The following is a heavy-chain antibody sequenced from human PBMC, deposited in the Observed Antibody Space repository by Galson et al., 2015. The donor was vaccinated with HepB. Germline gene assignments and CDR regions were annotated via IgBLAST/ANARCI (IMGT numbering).Heavy chain of an antibody. J-gene: IGHJ6*02. CDR1: GLTFSSYG. CDR3: AKDKQWLSYYYYGIDV. Sequence: SLRLSCAASGLTFSSYGMHWVRQAPGKGLEWVAVISYDGSNKYYADSVKGRFTISRDNSKNTLYLQMNSLRAEDTAVYYCAKDKQWLSYYYYGIDVWGQGTTVTVS. CDR2: ISYDGSNK. V-gene: IGHV3-30*18. D-gene: IGHD6-19*01.